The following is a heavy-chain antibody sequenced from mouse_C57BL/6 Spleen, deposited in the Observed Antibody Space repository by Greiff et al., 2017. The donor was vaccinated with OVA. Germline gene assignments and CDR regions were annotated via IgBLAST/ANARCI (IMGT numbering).Heavy chain of an antibody. CDR3: ANSVTTVDLAWFAY. CDR1: GYAFSSSW. V-gene: IGHV1-82*01. J-gene: IGHJ3*01. Sequence: QVQLQQSGPELVKPGASVKISCKASGYAFSSSWMNWVKQRPGKGLEWIGRIYPGDGDTNYNGKFKGKATLTADKSSSTAYMQLSSLTSEDSAVYFCANSVTTVDLAWFAYWGQGTLVTVSA. CDR2: IYPGDGDT. D-gene: IGHD1-1*01.